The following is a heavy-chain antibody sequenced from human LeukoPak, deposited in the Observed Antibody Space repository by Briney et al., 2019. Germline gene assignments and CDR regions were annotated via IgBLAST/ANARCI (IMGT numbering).Heavy chain of an antibody. CDR3: ARDGSSWPYYYYYYMDV. V-gene: IGHV4-34*01. D-gene: IGHD6-13*01. CDR2: INHSGST. CDR1: GGSFSGYY. J-gene: IGHJ6*03. Sequence: PSETLSLTCAVYGGSFSGYYWSWIRQPPGKGLEWIGEINHSGSTNYNPSLKSPVTISVDTSKNQFSLKLSSVTAADTAVYYCARDGSSWPYYYYYYMDVWGKGTTVTVSS.